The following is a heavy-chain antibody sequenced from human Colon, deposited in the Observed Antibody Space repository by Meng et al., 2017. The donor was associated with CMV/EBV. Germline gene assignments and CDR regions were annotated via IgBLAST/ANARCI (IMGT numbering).Heavy chain of an antibody. CDR2: IYWDDDK. V-gene: IGHV2-5*02. D-gene: IGHD6-6*01. J-gene: IGHJ4*02. CDR3: AHRFLRDSSSSLHFDS. Sequence: HIPLKESGPPLVKPTQTLTLTCTFSGFSLSTNGVTVGWIRQPPGKALEWLALIYWDDDKRYSPSLKSRLTITKDTSKNQVVLTMINMDPVDTATYYCAHRFLRDSSSSLHFDSWGQGTLVTVSS. CDR1: GFSLSTNGVT.